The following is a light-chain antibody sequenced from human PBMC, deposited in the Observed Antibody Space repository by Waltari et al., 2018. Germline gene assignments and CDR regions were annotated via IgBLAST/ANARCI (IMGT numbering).Light chain of an antibody. V-gene: IGLV1-44*01. CDR2: SNN. CDR3: AAWDDSLXGWV. J-gene: IGLJ3*02. Sequence: QSVXXQPTSASGAPGPRVNIFCSGRRXNIGRTTXNXYPQLPGQAPKLLIYSNNXRPSGXXXRXSGSKSGTSASLAISGLXSEDEADYYCAAWDDSLXGWVFGGXTXLTVL. CDR1: RXNIGRTT.